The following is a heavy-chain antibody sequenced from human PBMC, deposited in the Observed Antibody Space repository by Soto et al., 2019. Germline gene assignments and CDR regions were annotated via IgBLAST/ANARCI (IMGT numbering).Heavy chain of an antibody. CDR1: GGSFSGYY. J-gene: IGHJ4*02. V-gene: IGHV4-34*01. CDR3: HEDGYNSHFDY. CDR2: INHSGGT. Sequence: SETLSLTCAVYGGSFSGYYWSWIRQPPGKGLEWIGEINHSGGTNYNPSLKSRVTISVDTSKNQFSLKLSSVTAADTAVYYCHEDGYNSHFDYWGQGTMVTVSS. D-gene: IGHD5-12*01.